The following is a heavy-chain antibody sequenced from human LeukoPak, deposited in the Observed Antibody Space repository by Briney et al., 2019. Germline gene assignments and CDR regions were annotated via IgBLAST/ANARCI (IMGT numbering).Heavy chain of an antibody. Sequence: SETLSLTCAVYGGSFSGYYWSWIRQPPGKGLEWLGEINHSGSTNYNPSLKSRVAISVDTSKNQFSLKLSSVTAADTAVYYCASYCTNGVCSTGFDYWGQGTLVTVSS. CDR3: ASYCTNGVCSTGFDY. CDR2: INHSGST. J-gene: IGHJ4*02. V-gene: IGHV4-34*01. CDR1: GGSFSGYY. D-gene: IGHD2-8*01.